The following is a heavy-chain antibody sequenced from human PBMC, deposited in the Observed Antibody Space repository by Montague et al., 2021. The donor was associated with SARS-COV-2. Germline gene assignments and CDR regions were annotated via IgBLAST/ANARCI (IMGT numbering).Heavy chain of an antibody. D-gene: IGHD6-13*01. CDR3: ARAPIYRSSWYAYFDY. Sequence: SETLSLTCTVSGDSMSNYYWSWIRQPPGKGLEWIGYINYSGSTHYNPSLQSRVTLSKDTSKNQFSLRLTSVTAADTATYFCARAPIYRSSWYAYFDYWGQGTLVTVSS. V-gene: IGHV4-59*01. J-gene: IGHJ4*02. CDR1: GDSMSNYY. CDR2: INYSGST.